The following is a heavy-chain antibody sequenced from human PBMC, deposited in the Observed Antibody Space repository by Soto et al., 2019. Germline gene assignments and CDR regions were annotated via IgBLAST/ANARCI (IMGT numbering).Heavy chain of an antibody. CDR3: ATILTGYSGDY. V-gene: IGHV3-23*01. J-gene: IGHJ4*02. CDR2: ISGSVGST. Sequence: GGSLRLSCAASGFTFSSYAMSWVRQAPGKGLEWVSAISGSVGSTYYADSVKGRFTISRDNSKNTLYLQMNSLRAEDTAVYYCATILTGYSGDYWGQGTLVTVSS. D-gene: IGHD3-9*01. CDR1: GFTFSSYA.